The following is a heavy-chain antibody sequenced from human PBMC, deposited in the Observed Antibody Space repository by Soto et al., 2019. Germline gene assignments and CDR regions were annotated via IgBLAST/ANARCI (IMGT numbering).Heavy chain of an antibody. CDR3: ARRWVVVVAATRLKTIIFDY. Sequence: SETLSLTCAVYGGSFSGYYWSWIRQPPGKGLEWIGEINHSGSTNYNPSLKSRVTISVDTSKNQFSLKLSSVTAADTAVYYCARRWVVVVAATRLKTIIFDYWGQGTLVTVSS. D-gene: IGHD2-15*01. CDR1: GGSFSGYY. V-gene: IGHV4-34*01. J-gene: IGHJ4*02. CDR2: INHSGST.